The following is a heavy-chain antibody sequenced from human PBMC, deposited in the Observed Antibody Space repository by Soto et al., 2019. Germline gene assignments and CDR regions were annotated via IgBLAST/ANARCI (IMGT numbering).Heavy chain of an antibody. CDR1: DLYISSYY. J-gene: IGHJ5*02. Sequence: SETKSHTYTFSDLYISSYYLILIRQTPGKGLECIGNINYSGSTNYNPSLKSRVTISLETSKNQFSLKLTSVTAADSAVYYCARQGSALGWFDPWVQGTLVTGSS. D-gene: IGHD2-15*01. CDR2: INYSGST. V-gene: IGHV4-59*08. CDR3: ARQGSALGWFDP.